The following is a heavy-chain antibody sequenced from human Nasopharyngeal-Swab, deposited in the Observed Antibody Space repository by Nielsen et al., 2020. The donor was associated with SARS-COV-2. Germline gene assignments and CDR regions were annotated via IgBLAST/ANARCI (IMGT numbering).Heavy chain of an antibody. D-gene: IGHD1-14*01. CDR1: GFIFSDSA. CDR2: IRSKANSYAT. V-gene: IGHV3-73*01. J-gene: IGHJ6*02. CDR3: TSPGGDYYYYGMDV. Sequence: GESLKISCAASGFIFSDSAIHWVRQASGKGLEWVGRIRSKANSYATAYAASVKGRFTISRDDSKNTAYLQMNSLKTEDTAVYYCTSPGGDYYYYGMDVWGQGTTVTVSS.